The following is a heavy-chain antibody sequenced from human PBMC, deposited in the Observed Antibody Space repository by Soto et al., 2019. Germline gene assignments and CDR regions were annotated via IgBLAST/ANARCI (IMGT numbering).Heavy chain of an antibody. Sequence: ESGGGLVQPGGSLRLSCVGSGFTFINCAMNWVRQTPGKGLEWVSTISGGGDKTFDADTVKGRFTISRDNSKNAVNLQMNSLRADDTAVYYCARKVLGSTSRPDWWYFDLWGRGTLVTVSS. V-gene: IGHV3-23*01. CDR3: ARKVLGSTSRPDWWYFDL. D-gene: IGHD2-2*01. CDR1: GFTFINCA. CDR2: ISGGGDKT. J-gene: IGHJ2*01.